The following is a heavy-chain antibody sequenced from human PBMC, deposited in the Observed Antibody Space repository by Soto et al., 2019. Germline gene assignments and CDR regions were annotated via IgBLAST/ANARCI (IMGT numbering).Heavy chain of an antibody. Sequence: EVQLVESGGGLVQPGGSLRLSCAASGFTVSSNYMSWVRQAPGKGLEWVSVLYSGGSTYYADSVKGRFTISRDHSKHTLYLHVNSLRAEYTAVYYCARVSSGYSGSWGQGTLVTVSS. J-gene: IGHJ5*02. CDR3: ARVSSGYSGS. CDR1: GFTVSSNY. D-gene: IGHD3-22*01. CDR2: LYSGGST. V-gene: IGHV3-66*01.